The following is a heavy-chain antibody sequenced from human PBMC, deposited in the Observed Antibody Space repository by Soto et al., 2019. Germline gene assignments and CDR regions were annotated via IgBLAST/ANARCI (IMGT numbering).Heavy chain of an antibody. CDR2: ITDSGVST. J-gene: IGHJ4*02. CDR1: GFTFSNSA. D-gene: IGHD3-10*01. CDR3: VAGQYFDY. V-gene: IGHV3-23*01. Sequence: EVQLLESGGGLIQPGGSLRLSCAASGFTFSNSALRWVRQAPGKGLEWVSSITDSGVSTYYTDSVKGRFTISRDNSRNTLYVQMNSLRADDTAVHYCVAGQYFDYWGQGTLVTVSS.